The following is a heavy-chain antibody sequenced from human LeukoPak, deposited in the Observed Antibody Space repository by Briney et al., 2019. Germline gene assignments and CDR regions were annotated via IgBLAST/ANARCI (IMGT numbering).Heavy chain of an antibody. CDR2: VYYSGST. D-gene: IGHD3-9*01. J-gene: IGHJ5*02. V-gene: IGHV4-39*01. CDR3: ARQLTRNFDDPNWFDP. CDR1: GGSISSSSYY. Sequence: PSETLSLTCSVSGGSISSSSYYWGWIRQPPGKGLEWVASVYYSGSTYYNPSLESRVTMSVDTSKNQFSLKLSSVTAADTAVYYCARQLTRNFDDPNWFDPWGQGTLVTVSS.